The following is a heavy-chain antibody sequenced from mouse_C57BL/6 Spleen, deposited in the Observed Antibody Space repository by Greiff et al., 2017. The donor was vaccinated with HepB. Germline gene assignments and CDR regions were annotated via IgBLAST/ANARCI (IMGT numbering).Heavy chain of an antibody. J-gene: IGHJ4*01. V-gene: IGHV1-26*01. D-gene: IGHD1-1*01. Sequence: EVQLQQSGPELVKPGASVKISCKASGYTFTDYYMNWVKQSHGKSLEWIGDINPNNGGTSYNQKFKGKATLTVDKSSSTAYMELRSLTSEDSAVYYCARYGGTTVVALYYYAMDYWGQGTSVTVSS. CDR1: GYTFTDYY. CDR3: ARYGGTTVVALYYYAMDY. CDR2: INPNNGGT.